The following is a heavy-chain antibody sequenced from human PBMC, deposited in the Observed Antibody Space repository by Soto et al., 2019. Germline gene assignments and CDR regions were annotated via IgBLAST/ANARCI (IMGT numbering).Heavy chain of an antibody. CDR2: IKQDGSEK. D-gene: IGHD3-22*01. J-gene: IGHJ4*02. V-gene: IGHV3-7*04. CDR3: ARGYYDSSGYSDY. CDR1: GFTFSSYW. Sequence: GESLKISCAASGFTFSSYWMSWVRQAPGKGLEWVANIKQDGSEKYYVDSVKGRFTISRDNAKNSLYLQMNSLRAEDTAVYYCARGYYDSSGYSDYWGQGTLVTVSS.